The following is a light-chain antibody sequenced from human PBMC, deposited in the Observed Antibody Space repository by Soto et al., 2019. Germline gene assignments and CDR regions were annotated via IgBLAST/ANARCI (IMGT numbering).Light chain of an antibody. CDR2: EGS. CDR3: CSFAGSGTQYV. CDR1: SSNIGSYNL. Sequence: QSALTQPASVSGSLGQSSTISCIGTSSNIGSYNLVSWYQHQPGKAPKIMIFEGSKRPSGVSNRFSGSRSGNTASLTISGLQAEDEADYYCCSFAGSGTQYVFGTGTKLTVL. V-gene: IGLV2-23*01. J-gene: IGLJ1*01.